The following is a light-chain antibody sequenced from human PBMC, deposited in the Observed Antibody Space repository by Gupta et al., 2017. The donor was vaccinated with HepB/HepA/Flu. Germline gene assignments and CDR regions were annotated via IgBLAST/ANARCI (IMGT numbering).Light chain of an antibody. V-gene: IGKV1-39*01. Sequence: DIQMTQSPSSLSASVGDSVTITCRASRTVSTYLNWYVQRPGQAPKLLIYASSTLQSGVPSRFSGGGSGTEFTLTINSLQPEDFATYYCQQSHSNPLTFGPGTTLDMK. CDR1: RTVSTY. J-gene: IGKJ3*01. CDR2: ASS. CDR3: QQSHSNPLT.